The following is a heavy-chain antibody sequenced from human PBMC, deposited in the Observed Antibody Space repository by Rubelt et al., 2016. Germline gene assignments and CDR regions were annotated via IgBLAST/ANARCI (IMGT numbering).Heavy chain of an antibody. V-gene: IGHV3-21*01. Sequence: EVQLVESGGGLVKPGGSLRLSCAASGFSFNTYSMNWVRQAPGKGLEWVSSISSSSSYIYYADSVQGRFTISRDNAKNSLYLQIGSRRAEDTAVYYCARDAYSSGPAVDWGQGTLVTVSS. D-gene: IGHD3-22*01. CDR2: ISSSSSYI. CDR1: GFSFNTYS. J-gene: IGHJ4*02. CDR3: ARDAYSSGPAVD.